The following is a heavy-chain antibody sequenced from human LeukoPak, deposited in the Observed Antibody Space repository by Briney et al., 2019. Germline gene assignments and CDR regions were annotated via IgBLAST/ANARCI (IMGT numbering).Heavy chain of an antibody. D-gene: IGHD3-3*01. CDR1: GYTFTSFY. V-gene: IGHV1-46*01. CDR3: AAGSRMLQLRFLEWLYVHDAFDI. J-gene: IGHJ3*02. Sequence: ASVNVSCKASGYTFTSFYMHWVRQAPGQGLEWMGIINPRGGSATSAQKFQGRVTNTRDMSTSTAYMELSSLRSEDTAVYYCAAGSRMLQLRFLEWLYVHDAFDIWGQGTMVTVSS. CDR2: INPRGGSA.